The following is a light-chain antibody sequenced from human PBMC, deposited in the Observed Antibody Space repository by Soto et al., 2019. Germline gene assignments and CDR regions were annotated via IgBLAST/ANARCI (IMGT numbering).Light chain of an antibody. CDR3: QQYGDYNSPRYS. Sequence: EIVLTQSPGTLSLSPGDRVTLSCRASQSVSTNYFSWYQQKPGQAPRLLIYATSSRAVGIPDRFSGSGSGTDFTLTISRLEPEDFARSYCQQYGDYNSPRYSFGQGTRLEI. V-gene: IGKV3-20*01. CDR1: QSVSTNY. J-gene: IGKJ2*03. CDR2: ATS.